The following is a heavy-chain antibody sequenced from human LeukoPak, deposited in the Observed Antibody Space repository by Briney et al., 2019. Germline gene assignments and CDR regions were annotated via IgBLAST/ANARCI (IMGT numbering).Heavy chain of an antibody. CDR1: GFTFSSYS. V-gene: IGHV3-21*01. Sequence: GGSLRLPCAASGFTFSSYSMNWVRQAPGKGLEWVSSISSSSSYIYYADSVKGRFTISRDNAKNSLYLQMNSLRAEDTAVYYCARDRQIVVTTNYFDYWGQGTLVTVSS. J-gene: IGHJ4*02. CDR2: ISSSSSYI. D-gene: IGHD5-12*01. CDR3: ARDRQIVVTTNYFDY.